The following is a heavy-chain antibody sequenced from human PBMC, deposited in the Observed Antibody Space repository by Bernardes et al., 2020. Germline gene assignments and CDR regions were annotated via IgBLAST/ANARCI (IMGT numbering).Heavy chain of an antibody. CDR2: ISGSGGST. J-gene: IGHJ6*03. CDR3: AGRVDTAMVRYYYYYYMDV. V-gene: IGHV3-23*01. CDR1: GFTFSSYA. Sequence: GGSLRLSCAASGFTFSSYAMSWVRQAPGKGLEWVSAISGSGGSTYYADSVKGRFTISRDNSKNTLYLQMNSLRAEDTAVYYCAGRVDTAMVRYYYYYYMDVWGKGTTVTVSS. D-gene: IGHD5-18*01.